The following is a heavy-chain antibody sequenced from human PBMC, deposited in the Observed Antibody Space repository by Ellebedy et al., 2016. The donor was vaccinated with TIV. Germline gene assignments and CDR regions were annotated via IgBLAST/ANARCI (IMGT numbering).Heavy chain of an antibody. D-gene: IGHD1-1*01. CDR2: IYYSGST. CDR1: GGSISSSSYY. CDR3: TRGGTSYSDY. V-gene: IGHV4-39*07. J-gene: IGHJ4*02. Sequence: SETLSLTCTVSGGSISSSSYYWGWIRQSPGEGLEWIGSIYYSGSTYYNPSLKSRITISVDTSKNQFSLKLSSVTAADTAMYYCTRGGTSYSDYWGQGTLVTVSS.